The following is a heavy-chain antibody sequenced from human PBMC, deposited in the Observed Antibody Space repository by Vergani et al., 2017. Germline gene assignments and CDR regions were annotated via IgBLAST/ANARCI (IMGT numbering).Heavy chain of an antibody. CDR2: IYYSGST. D-gene: IGHD2/OR15-2a*01. V-gene: IGHV4-59*01. J-gene: IGHJ4*02. CDR1: GGSISSYY. Sequence: QVQLQESGPGLVKPSETLSLTCTVSGGSISSYYWRWIRQPPGTGLEWIGYIYYSGSTKYNPSLKSLVTISVDTSKHQFSLKLRSVTAAEPAVYYCARLSLYDADYWGQGTLVTVSS. CDR3: ARLSLYDADY.